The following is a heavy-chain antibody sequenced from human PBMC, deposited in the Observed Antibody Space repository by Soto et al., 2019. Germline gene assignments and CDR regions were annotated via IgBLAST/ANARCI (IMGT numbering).Heavy chain of an antibody. J-gene: IGHJ4*02. D-gene: IGHD6-13*01. CDR3: ATYSSPFDY. V-gene: IGHV3-23*01. Sequence: EVQLMESGGGLVPPGGSLRLSCAASEFSFSSYALNWVRQAPGKGLEWVSAISATGTTTYYADSVKGRFTISRDNSKRTLFLQMDSLSPEDTAVYYCATYSSPFDYWGQGTLVTVSS. CDR2: ISATGTTT. CDR1: EFSFSSYA.